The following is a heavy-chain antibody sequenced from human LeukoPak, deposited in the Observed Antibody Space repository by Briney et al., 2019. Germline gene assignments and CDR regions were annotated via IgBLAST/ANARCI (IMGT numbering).Heavy chain of an antibody. Sequence: SETLSLTCTVSGGSISNSSYYWGWIRQPPGKGLEWIGSIYYSGSTYYNPSLKSRVTISVDTSKNLISLKLSSVTAADTAVYYCARGSTMRNWSFDLWGRGTLVTVSS. J-gene: IGHJ2*01. V-gene: IGHV4-39*07. CDR1: GGSISNSSYY. D-gene: IGHD3-22*01. CDR3: ARGSTMRNWSFDL. CDR2: IYYSGST.